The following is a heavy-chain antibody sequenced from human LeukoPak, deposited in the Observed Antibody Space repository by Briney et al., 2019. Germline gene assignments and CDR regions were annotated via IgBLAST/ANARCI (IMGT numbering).Heavy chain of an antibody. CDR3: ARALDYYDIRVWYY. Sequence: SETLSLTCTVSGGSISSYYWSWIRQSPGKGLEWIGYINHSGSTKYNPSLKSRGTISVDMSRNQFSLKLSSVTAADTAVYYCARALDYYDIRVWYYWGQGTLVTVSS. V-gene: IGHV4-59*01. CDR2: INHSGST. CDR1: GGSISSYY. J-gene: IGHJ4*02. D-gene: IGHD3-22*01.